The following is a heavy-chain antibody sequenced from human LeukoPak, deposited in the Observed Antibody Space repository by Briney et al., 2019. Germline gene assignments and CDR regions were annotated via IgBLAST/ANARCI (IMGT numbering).Heavy chain of an antibody. V-gene: IGHV3-30*02. Sequence: GGSLRLSCAASGFTFSSYAMHWVRQAPGKGLEWVAFIRYDGSNKYYADSVKGRFTISRDNSKNTLYLQMNSLRAEDTAVYYCAKDGGWYPGFDYWGQGTLVIVSS. CDR2: IRYDGSNK. CDR1: GFTFSSYA. D-gene: IGHD6-19*01. J-gene: IGHJ4*02. CDR3: AKDGGWYPGFDY.